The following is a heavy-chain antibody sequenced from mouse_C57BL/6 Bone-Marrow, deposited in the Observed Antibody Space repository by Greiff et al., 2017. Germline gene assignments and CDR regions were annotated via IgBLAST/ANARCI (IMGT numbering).Heavy chain of an antibody. V-gene: IGHV1-52*01. CDR1: GSTFTSYW. CDR2: IDPSDSET. D-gene: IGHD3-1*01. Sequence: QVQLQQPGAELVRPGSSVKLSCKASGSTFTSYWMHWVKQRPIQGLEWIGNIDPSDSETHYNQKFKDKATLTVDKSSSTAYMQLSSLTSEDSAVYYCARSGLLYYFDYWGQGTTLTVSS. CDR3: ARSGLLYYFDY. J-gene: IGHJ2*01.